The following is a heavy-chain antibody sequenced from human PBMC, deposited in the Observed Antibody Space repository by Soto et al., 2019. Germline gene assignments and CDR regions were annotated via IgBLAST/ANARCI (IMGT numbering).Heavy chain of an antibody. J-gene: IGHJ6*03. CDR3: ARQAGAFGYYMDV. CDR2: IYYTGST. V-gene: IGHV4-39*01. Sequence: QLQLQESGPGLVKPSESLSLTCTVSSGSISSSYYYWGWIRQPPGKGLEGIGAIYYTGSTYYNPPLQSRVTISVDTSKNQFSLKMSSVTAADTAVYFCARQAGAFGYYMDVWGKGATVTVSS. CDR1: SGSISSSYYY. D-gene: IGHD3-16*01.